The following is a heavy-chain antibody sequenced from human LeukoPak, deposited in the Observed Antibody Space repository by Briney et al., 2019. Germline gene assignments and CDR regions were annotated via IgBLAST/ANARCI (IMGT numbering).Heavy chain of an antibody. Sequence: PGGSLTLSCAASGFIFNNYAMSWVRQAPGKGLEWVSAISESGGETYHADSVKGRFTISRDTSKSTLYLQLNSLRAEDTAIYYCAKGIDGTGYYPFDYWGQGTLVTVSS. V-gene: IGHV3-23*01. CDR2: ISESGGET. CDR3: AKGIDGTGYYPFDY. CDR1: GFIFNNYA. J-gene: IGHJ4*02. D-gene: IGHD3-22*01.